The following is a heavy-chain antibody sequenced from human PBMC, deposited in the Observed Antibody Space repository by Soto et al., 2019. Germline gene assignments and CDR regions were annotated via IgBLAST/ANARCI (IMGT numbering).Heavy chain of an antibody. J-gene: IGHJ6*02. V-gene: IGHV3-53*02. CDR2: IYSGGST. CDR1: GFTVSSNY. CDR3: ARQYYYYYYGRDV. Sequence: EVQLVETGGGLIQPGGSLRLSCAASGFTVSSNYMSWVRQAPGKGLEWVSVIYSGGSTYYADSVKGRFTISRDNSKNTLYLPMNSLRAEDTAVYYCARQYYYYYYGRDVWGQGTTVTVSS.